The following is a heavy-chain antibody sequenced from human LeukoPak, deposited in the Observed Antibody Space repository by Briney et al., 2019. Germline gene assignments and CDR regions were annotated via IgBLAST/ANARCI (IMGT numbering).Heavy chain of an antibody. Sequence: ASVKVSCKASVYTFTNFYIHWVRQAPGQGLEWMGWMNPNSGDTSYAREFQDRVTMTRDTSLSTAYMELSRLRSDDTAVYFCARRPINCIITNCYVDYWGQGTLVPVSS. J-gene: IGHJ4*02. D-gene: IGHD2-2*01. CDR2: MNPNSGDT. V-gene: IGHV1-2*02. CDR3: ARRPINCIITNCYVDY. CDR1: VYTFTNFY.